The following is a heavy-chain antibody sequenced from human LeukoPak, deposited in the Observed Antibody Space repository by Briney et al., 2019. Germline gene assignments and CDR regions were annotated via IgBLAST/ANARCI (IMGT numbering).Heavy chain of an antibody. D-gene: IGHD2-2*01. J-gene: IGHJ3*01. CDR1: GYSIYRGYY. Sequence: SETLSLTCSVSGYSIYRGYYWGWIRQSPGKALEWIGGSYHSGNTYYNPSLKSRVTISVDTSKNQFSLKLSSVTAADTAVYYCVGYCSSTWCYDRDALDVWGQGTMVTVSS. V-gene: IGHV4-38-2*01. CDR2: SYHSGNT. CDR3: VGYCSSTWCYDRDALDV.